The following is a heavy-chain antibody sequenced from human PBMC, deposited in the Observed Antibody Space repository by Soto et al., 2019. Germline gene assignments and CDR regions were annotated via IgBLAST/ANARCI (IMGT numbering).Heavy chain of an antibody. V-gene: IGHV4-30-4*01. CDR3: ARRWSSSWPPSHYYMDV. J-gene: IGHJ6*03. Sequence: SETLSLTCTVSGGSISSGDYYWSWIRQPPGKGLEWIGYIYYSGSTYYNPSLKSRVTISVDTSKNQFSLKLSSVTAADTAVYYCARRWSSSWPPSHYYMDVWGKGSTVTVSS. CDR1: GGSISSGDYY. CDR2: IYYSGST. D-gene: IGHD6-13*01.